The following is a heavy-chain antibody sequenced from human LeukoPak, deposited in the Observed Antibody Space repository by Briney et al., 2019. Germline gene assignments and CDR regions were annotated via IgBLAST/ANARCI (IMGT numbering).Heavy chain of an antibody. CDR2: IYPSDSDT. CDR1: GYSFSSYW. J-gene: IGHJ4*02. CDR3: VRGSSYHNY. Sequence: GESLKISCQGSGYSFSSYWIGWVRQMPGKGLEWMGIIYPSDSDTRYSPSFQGQVTISADKSITTAYLQWSSLKASDTAMYYCVRGSSYHNYWGQGTLVTVSS. V-gene: IGHV5-51*01. D-gene: IGHD6-6*01.